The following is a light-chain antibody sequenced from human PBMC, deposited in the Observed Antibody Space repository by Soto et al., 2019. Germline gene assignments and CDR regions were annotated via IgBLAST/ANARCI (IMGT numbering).Light chain of an antibody. J-gene: IGLJ2*01. CDR1: NIENQG. CDR2: DDS. Sequence: SYELAQPPSASVAPGQTARIAWGGNNIENQGVHWYQQKPGQAPVLVVYDDSDRPSGIPERFSGSNSGNTATLTISRVEAGDEADYYCQVWDSSSDVIFGGGTKLTV. CDR3: QVWDSSSDVI. V-gene: IGLV3-21*02.